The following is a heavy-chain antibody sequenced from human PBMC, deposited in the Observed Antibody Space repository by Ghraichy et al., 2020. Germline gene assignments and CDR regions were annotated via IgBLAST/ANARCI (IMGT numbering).Heavy chain of an antibody. Sequence: SCVASGFTFSNYAMHWVRQAPERGLEYVAGIGGDGSYSHHADSVKDRFSISRDNAKKTLYLQMGSLRAEDMAVYYCARDLTTTGISGFDNWGQGTLVTVSP. CDR1: GFTFSNYA. CDR3: ARDLTTTGISGFDN. CDR2: IGGDGSYS. V-gene: IGHV3-64*02. D-gene: IGHD1-14*01. J-gene: IGHJ4*02.